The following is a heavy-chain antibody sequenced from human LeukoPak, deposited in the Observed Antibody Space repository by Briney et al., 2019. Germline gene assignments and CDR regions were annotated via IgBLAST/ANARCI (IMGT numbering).Heavy chain of an antibody. CDR2: INLYNGAT. CDR3: ASSAGGSRPVAGFDY. D-gene: IGHD3-10*01. J-gene: IGHJ4*02. CDR1: GYGFTSYY. V-gene: IGHV1-2*02. Sequence: GASVKVSCKPTGYGFTSYYIFWVRPAPGQGLECMGWINLYNGATKYAQRFQSRDTMTRDTSISTAYMELSRLRSEDTATYYCASSAGGSRPVAGFDYWGQGTLVTVSS.